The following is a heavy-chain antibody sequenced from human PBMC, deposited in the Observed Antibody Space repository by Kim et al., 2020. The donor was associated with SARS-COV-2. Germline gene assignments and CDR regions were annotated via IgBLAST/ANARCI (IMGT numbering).Heavy chain of an antibody. V-gene: IGHV3-21*01. CDR1: GFTFSSYS. Sequence: GGSLRLSCAASGFTFSSYSMNWVHQAPGKGLEWVSSISSSSSYIYYADSVKGRFTISRDNAKNSLYLQMNSLRAEDTAVYYCARADYGDDRGRPSYYGMDVWGQGTTVTVSS. CDR3: ARADYGDDRGRPSYYGMDV. CDR2: ISSSSSYI. D-gene: IGHD4-17*01. J-gene: IGHJ6*02.